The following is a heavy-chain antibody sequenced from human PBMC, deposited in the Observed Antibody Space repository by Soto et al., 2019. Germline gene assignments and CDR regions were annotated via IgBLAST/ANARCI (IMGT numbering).Heavy chain of an antibody. D-gene: IGHD2-21*02. CDR3: AKGSVVVAAKFDS. CDR1: GFSIRDYY. CDR2: ISQSYSYT. Sequence: GGSLRLSCAASGFSIRDYYMNWIRQAPGKGLEWLAYISQSYSYTNYADSVKGRFTISRDNSKNTVYLQMNNLRAEDTAVYYCAKGSVVVAAKFDSWGQGTLVTVSS. V-gene: IGHV3-11*05. J-gene: IGHJ4*02.